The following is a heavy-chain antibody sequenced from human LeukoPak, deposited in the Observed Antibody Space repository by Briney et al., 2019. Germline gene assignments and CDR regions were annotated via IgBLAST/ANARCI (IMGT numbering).Heavy chain of an antibody. D-gene: IGHD6-6*01. Sequence: GGSLRLSCAASGFTFSSYSMSWVRQAPGKGLEWVSSISSSSSYIYYADSVKGRFTISRDNAKNSLYLQMNSLRAEDTAVYYCARGMGIAARTPDDYWGQGTLVTVSS. V-gene: IGHV3-21*01. CDR1: GFTFSSYS. CDR2: ISSSSSYI. J-gene: IGHJ4*02. CDR3: ARGMGIAARTPDDY.